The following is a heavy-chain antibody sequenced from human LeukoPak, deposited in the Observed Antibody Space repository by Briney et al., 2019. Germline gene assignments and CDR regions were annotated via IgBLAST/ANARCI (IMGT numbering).Heavy chain of an antibody. V-gene: IGHV3-23*01. CDR3: AKDPDYYDSSGPDDWFDP. D-gene: IGHD3-22*01. Sequence: GGSLRLSCAASGFTFSSYATSWVRQAPGKGLEWVSAISGSGGSTYYADSVKGRFTISRDNSKNTLYLQMNSLRAEDTAVYYCAKDPDYYDSSGPDDWFDPWGQGTLVTVSS. J-gene: IGHJ5*02. CDR2: ISGSGGST. CDR1: GFTFSSYA.